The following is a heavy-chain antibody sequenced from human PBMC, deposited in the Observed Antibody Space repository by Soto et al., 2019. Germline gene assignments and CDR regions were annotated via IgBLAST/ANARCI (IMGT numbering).Heavy chain of an antibody. CDR2: INPKSGGT. CDR1: GYSFTDYH. V-gene: IGHV1-2*04. D-gene: IGHD2-8*01. CDR3: ARGDSTDCAEGVSYFFYYHSKNV. Sequence: ASVKVFCRASGYSFTDYHIHWVRQAPGQGREWLGRINPKSGGTSTAQKFQGWVTMTTDTSISTASIELTRLTSDDTAIYYCARGDSTDCAEGVSYFFYYHSKNVWS. J-gene: IGHJ6*04.